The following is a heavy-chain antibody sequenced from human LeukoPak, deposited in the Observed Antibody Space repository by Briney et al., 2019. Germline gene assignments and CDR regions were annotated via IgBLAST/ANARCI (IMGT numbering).Heavy chain of an antibody. CDR2: IYYSGST. J-gene: IGHJ4*02. CDR3: ARETYCAADCYSGFDF. D-gene: IGHD2-21*02. Sequence: SETLSLTCTVSGGSISSYYWSWIRQPPGKGLEWIGYIYYSGSTNYNSSLKSRVTISVDTSKNQFSLRLSSVTAADTAVYYCARETYCAADCYSGFDFWGQGTLVTVSS. V-gene: IGHV4-59*01. CDR1: GGSISSYY.